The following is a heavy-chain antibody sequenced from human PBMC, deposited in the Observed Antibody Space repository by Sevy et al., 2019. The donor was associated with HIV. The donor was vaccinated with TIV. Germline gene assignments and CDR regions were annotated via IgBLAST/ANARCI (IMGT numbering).Heavy chain of an antibody. J-gene: IGHJ4*02. D-gene: IGHD2-8*01. CDR1: GGSFSGYY. V-gene: IGHV4-34*01. Sequence: KQSQTLSLTCAVYGGSFSGYYWSWIRQPPGKGLEWIGEINHSGSTNYNPSLKSRVTISVDTSKNQFSLKLSSVTAADTAVYYCARGGPPSDIVLMVYDYWGQGTLVTVSS. CDR3: ARGGPPSDIVLMVYDY. CDR2: INHSGST.